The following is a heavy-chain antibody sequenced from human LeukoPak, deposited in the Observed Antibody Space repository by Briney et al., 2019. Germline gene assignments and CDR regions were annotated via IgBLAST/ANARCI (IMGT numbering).Heavy chain of an antibody. CDR2: IYNNENT. CDR1: GDSIRSYY. D-gene: IGHD3-16*01. J-gene: IGHJ2*01. CDR3: ARGPSTGGGNWYFDL. V-gene: IGHV4-4*07. Sequence: SETLSLTCTVSGDSIRSYYWNWIRQPPGKGLEWIGRIYNNENTNYNPSLKSRVTMSVDTSKNQFSLKLSSVTAADTAVYYCARGPSTGGGNWYFDLWGRGTLVTVSS.